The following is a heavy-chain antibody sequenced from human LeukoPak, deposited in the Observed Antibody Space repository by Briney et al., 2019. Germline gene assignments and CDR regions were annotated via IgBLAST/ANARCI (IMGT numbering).Heavy chain of an antibody. CDR1: XYSXXXXX. Sequence: GESLKISCKGSXYSXXXXXXGWXXQVXGXXXXXXXXXYPGDSDTRYSPSFQGQVTVSADKPISTAYLQWSSLKASDTAMYYCARLYDILTGNSFDYWGQGTLVTVSS. V-gene: IGHV5-51*04. J-gene: IGHJ4*02. CDR3: ARLYDILTGNSFDY. D-gene: IGHD3-9*01. CDR2: XYPGDSDT.